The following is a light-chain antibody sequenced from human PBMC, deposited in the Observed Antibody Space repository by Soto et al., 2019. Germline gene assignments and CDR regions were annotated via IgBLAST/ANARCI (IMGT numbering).Light chain of an antibody. CDR3: QQSYSTPWT. J-gene: IGKJ1*01. CDR1: QSVGTY. CDR2: RAS. V-gene: IGKV1-39*01. Sequence: DIQMTQSPSSLSASVGDRVTISCRASQSVGTYLNWYHQKPGTAPRLLVSRASTVKSGVPPRFSGNGSGRDFTLIISSLRPEDIGTYFCQQSYSTPWTFXPGTKV.